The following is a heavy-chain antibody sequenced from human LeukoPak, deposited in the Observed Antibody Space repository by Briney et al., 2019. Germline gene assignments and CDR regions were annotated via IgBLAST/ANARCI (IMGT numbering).Heavy chain of an antibody. D-gene: IGHD3-10*01. CDR1: GYTFTVYY. CDR2: INPNSGGT. CDR3: ARSDYGSGFDP. J-gene: IGHJ5*02. V-gene: IGHV1-2*04. Sequence: ASVKVSCKASGYTFTVYYMHWVRQATGQGLEWMGWINPNSGGTNYAQKFQGWVTMTRDTSISTAYMELSRLRSDDTAVYYCARSDYGSGFDPWGQGTLVTVSS.